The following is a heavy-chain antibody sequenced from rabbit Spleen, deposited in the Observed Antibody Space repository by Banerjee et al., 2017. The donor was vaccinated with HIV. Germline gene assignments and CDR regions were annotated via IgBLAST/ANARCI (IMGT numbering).Heavy chain of an antibody. J-gene: IGHJ4*01. V-gene: IGHV1S40*01. CDR2: IYGCSSGST. Sequence: QSLEESGGGLVKPGASLTLTCKASGFSFNSGYDMCWVRQAPGKGLEWIGCIYGCSSGSTYYASWAKGRFTISKTSSTTVTLQMTSLTAADTATYFCARGSAAMTMVITGFYFNLWGPGTLVTVS. CDR1: GFSFNSGYD. CDR3: ARGSAAMTMVITGFYFNL. D-gene: IGHD2-1*01.